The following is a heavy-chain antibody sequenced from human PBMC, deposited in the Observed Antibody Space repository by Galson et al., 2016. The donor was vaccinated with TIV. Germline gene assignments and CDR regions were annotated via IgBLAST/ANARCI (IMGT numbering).Heavy chain of an antibody. D-gene: IGHD4-17*01. Sequence: SLRLSCAGSTLKSSNYAMSWVRQAPGKGLEWVSAISVSGGRTYYADSVKGRFTISRDNSKNTVYLQTNSLRAEDTAVHYCAKGGGYGDVYFDFWGQGTLVTVSS. CDR2: ISVSGGRT. CDR1: TLKSSNYA. V-gene: IGHV3-23*01. CDR3: AKGGGYGDVYFDF. J-gene: IGHJ4*02.